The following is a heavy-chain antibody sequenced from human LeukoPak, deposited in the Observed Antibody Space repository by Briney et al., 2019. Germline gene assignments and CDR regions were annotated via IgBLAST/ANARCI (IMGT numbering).Heavy chain of an antibody. D-gene: IGHD3-9*01. CDR3: AKDIDFSGGLTGNDAFDI. CDR1: GFTFDDYA. V-gene: IGHV3-9*01. J-gene: IGHJ3*02. Sequence: GGSLRLSCAASGFTFDDYAMHWVRQAPGKGLEWVSGISWNSGSIGYADSVKGRFTISRDNAKNSLYLQMNNLRAEDTALYYCAKDIDFSGGLTGNDAFDIWGQGTMVTVSS. CDR2: ISWNSGSI.